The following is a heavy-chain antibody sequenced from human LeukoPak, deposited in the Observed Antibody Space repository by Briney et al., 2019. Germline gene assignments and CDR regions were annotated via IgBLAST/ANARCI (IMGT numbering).Heavy chain of an antibody. CDR3: AKGGPDIRIVAY. Sequence: ASVKVSCKASGYTFTGYYMHWVRQAPGQGLEWMGWINPNSGGTNYAQKFQGRVTMTRDTSISTAYMELSRLRADDTAVYFCAKGGPDIRIVAYWGQGTLVTVSS. D-gene: IGHD5-12*01. V-gene: IGHV1-2*02. CDR2: INPNSGGT. CDR1: GYTFTGYY. J-gene: IGHJ4*02.